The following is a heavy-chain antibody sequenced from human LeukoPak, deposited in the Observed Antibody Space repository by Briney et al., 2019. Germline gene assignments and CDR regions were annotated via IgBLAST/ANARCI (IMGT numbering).Heavy chain of an antibody. Sequence: SETLSLTCAVYGGSFSGYYRSWIRQPPGKGLEWIGEINHSGSTNYNPSLKSRVTISVDTSKNQFSLKLSSVTAADTAVYYRARRAEQLVRLDYYYYMDVWGKGTTVTVSS. CDR3: ARRAEQLVRLDYYYYMDV. V-gene: IGHV4-34*01. J-gene: IGHJ6*03. CDR2: INHSGST. CDR1: GGSFSGYY. D-gene: IGHD6-6*01.